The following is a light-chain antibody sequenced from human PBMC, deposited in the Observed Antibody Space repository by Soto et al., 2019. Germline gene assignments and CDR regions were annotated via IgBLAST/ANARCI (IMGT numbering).Light chain of an antibody. CDR3: QQLNSYPRA. CDR1: QTVRNNY. V-gene: IGKV3-20*01. CDR2: DAS. Sequence: EFVLTQSPGTLSLSPGERATLSCRASQTVRNNYLAWYQQKPGQAPRLLIYDASSRATGIQDRFSGGGSGTDFTLTISSLQPEDFATYYCQQLNSYPRAFGGGTKVDIK. J-gene: IGKJ4*01.